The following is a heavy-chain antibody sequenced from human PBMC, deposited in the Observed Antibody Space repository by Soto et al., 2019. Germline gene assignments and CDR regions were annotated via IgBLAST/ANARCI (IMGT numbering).Heavy chain of an antibody. CDR3: ARGQLPAATTYFDF. D-gene: IGHD2-15*01. CDR2: IWFDGSNK. V-gene: IGHV3-33*01. Sequence: QVHLVESGGGVVQPGGSRRLSWAASGFTFSSYAIHWVRQAPGKGLEWVAIIWFDGSNKYYADSVKGRFSISRDNSKNTLFLQMDSLRAEDTAVYYCARGQLPAATTYFDFWGQGTLVIVSS. J-gene: IGHJ4*02. CDR1: GFTFSSYA.